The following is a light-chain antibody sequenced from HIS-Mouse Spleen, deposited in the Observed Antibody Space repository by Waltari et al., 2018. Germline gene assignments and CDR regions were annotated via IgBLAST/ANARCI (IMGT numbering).Light chain of an antibody. Sequence: SYVLTQPPSVSVAPGKTARITCGGNNIGRKSVHWYQQKPGQAHVLVVYDDSDRPSGIPERFSGSNSGNTATLTISRVEAGDEADYYCQVWDSSSDHWVFGGGTKLTVL. CDR2: DDS. CDR1: NIGRKS. J-gene: IGLJ3*02. CDR3: QVWDSSSDHWV. V-gene: IGLV3-21*03.